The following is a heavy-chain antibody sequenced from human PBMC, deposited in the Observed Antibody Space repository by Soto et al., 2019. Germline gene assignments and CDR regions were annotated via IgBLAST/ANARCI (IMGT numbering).Heavy chain of an antibody. CDR1: GYTFTSYG. Sequence: ASVKVSCKASGYTFTSYGISWVRQAPGQGLEWMGWISAYNGNTNYAQKLQGRVTMTTDTSTSTAYMELRSLRSDDTAVYYCARGDGTMVRGVRYYYGMDVWGQGTTVTVS. J-gene: IGHJ6*02. V-gene: IGHV1-18*04. CDR3: ARGDGTMVRGVRYYYGMDV. CDR2: ISAYNGNT. D-gene: IGHD3-10*01.